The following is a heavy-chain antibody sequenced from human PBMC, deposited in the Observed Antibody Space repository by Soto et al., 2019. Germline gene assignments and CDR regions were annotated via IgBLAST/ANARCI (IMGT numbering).Heavy chain of an antibody. V-gene: IGHV3-23*01. CDR2: ISGSGGST. CDR1: GFTFGSYA. D-gene: IGHD5-12*01. CDR3: ARDRIVARAHNYYYYGMDV. J-gene: IGHJ6*02. Sequence: PGGSLRLSCAASGFTFGSYAMSWVRQAPGKGLEWVSAISGSGGSTYYADSVKGRFTISRDNSKNTLYLQMNSLRAEDTAVYYCARDRIVARAHNYYYYGMDVWGQGTTVTVSS.